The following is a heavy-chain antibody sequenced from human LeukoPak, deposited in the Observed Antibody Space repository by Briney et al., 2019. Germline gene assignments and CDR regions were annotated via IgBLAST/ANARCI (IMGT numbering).Heavy chain of an antibody. D-gene: IGHD2-8*02. CDR1: GGPISSSRYY. Sequence: TPSETLSLTCTVSGGPISSSRYYWGWIRQPPGKGLEWIGSIYYSGSTYYNPSLKSRVTISVDTSKNQFSLKLSSVTAADTAVYYCARHELGVVGLLVDNWFDPWGQGTLVTVSS. CDR3: ARHELGVVGLLVDNWFDP. CDR2: IYYSGST. V-gene: IGHV4-39*01. J-gene: IGHJ5*02.